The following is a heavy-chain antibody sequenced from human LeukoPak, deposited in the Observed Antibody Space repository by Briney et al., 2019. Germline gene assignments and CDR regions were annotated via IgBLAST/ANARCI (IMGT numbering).Heavy chain of an antibody. CDR1: GGSISSSTNW. CDR2: IYHSGGT. Sequence: SETLSLTCAVSGGSISSSTNWWSWVRQPPGKGLEWIGEIYHSGGTNYNPSLKSRITISVDKSQNQFSLKVNSLTAADTAVYYCATNGYYCMDVWGKGTTVTVSS. CDR3: ATNGYYCMDV. V-gene: IGHV4-4*02. D-gene: IGHD2-8*01. J-gene: IGHJ6*03.